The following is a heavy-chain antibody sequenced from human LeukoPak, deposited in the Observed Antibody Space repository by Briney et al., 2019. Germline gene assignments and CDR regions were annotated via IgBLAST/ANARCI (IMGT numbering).Heavy chain of an antibody. CDR2: INHSGCN. Sequence: PSETLSLICAVCGESFRVYYWLWTRQPRGKGRECLGEINHSGCNNLSPSLKSRVTISVDTSKSQFSLKLSSVTAADTAVYYCARGLSSSWTRYYYMDVWGKGTTVTVSS. V-gene: IGHV4-34*01. D-gene: IGHD6-13*01. CDR1: GESFRVYY. CDR3: ARGLSSSWTRYYYMDV. J-gene: IGHJ6*03.